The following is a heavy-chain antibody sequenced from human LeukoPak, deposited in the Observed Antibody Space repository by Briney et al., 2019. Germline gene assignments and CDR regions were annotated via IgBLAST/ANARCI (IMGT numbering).Heavy chain of an antibody. V-gene: IGHV3-30*18. CDR3: AKVYYDFWSGYGASWSYYMDV. CDR1: GFTFSSYG. D-gene: IGHD3-3*01. CDR2: ISYDGSNK. Sequence: PGRSLRLSCAASGFTFSSYGMHWVRQAPGKGLEWVAVISYDGSNKYYADSVKGRFTISRDNSKNTLYLQMNSLRAEDTAVYYCAKVYYDFWSGYGASWSYYMDVWGKGTTVTVSS. J-gene: IGHJ6*03.